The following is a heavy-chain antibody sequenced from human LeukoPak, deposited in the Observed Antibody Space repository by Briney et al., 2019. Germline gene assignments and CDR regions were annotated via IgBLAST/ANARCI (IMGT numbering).Heavy chain of an antibody. CDR1: GFTVSSNY. Sequence: GGSLRLSCAASGFTVSSNYMSWVRQAPGKGLEWVSVIYSGGSTYYAGSVKGRFTISRDNSKNTLYLQMNSLRAEDTAVYYCARHRDEGRSGYRRLDYWGQGTLVTVSS. J-gene: IGHJ4*02. D-gene: IGHD5-18*01. CDR3: ARHRDEGRSGYRRLDY. V-gene: IGHV3-53*01. CDR2: IYSGGST.